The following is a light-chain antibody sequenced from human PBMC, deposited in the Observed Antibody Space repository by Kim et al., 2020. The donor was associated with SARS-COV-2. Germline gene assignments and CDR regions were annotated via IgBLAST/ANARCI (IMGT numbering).Light chain of an antibody. CDR2: GNS. J-gene: IGLJ2*01. V-gene: IGLV1-40*01. Sequence: RVTISCTGSTSNSGAGYGVHWYQQLPGTAPKLLIYGNSNRPSRVPDRFSGSKSGTSASLAITGLQAEDEADYYCQSYDSSLSGSVFGGGTQLTVL. CDR3: QSYDSSLSGSV. CDR1: TSNSGAGYG.